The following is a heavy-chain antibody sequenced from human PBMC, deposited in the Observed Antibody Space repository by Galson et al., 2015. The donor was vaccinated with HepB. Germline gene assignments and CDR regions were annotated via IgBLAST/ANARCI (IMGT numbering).Heavy chain of an antibody. CDR1: VGSFSDYY. Sequence: SETLSLTCAVYVGSFSDYYWSWIRQPPGLGLEWVGEINHSGSTSHNHNPSLRSRVTISVDTSKNQISLRLKSVTAADTAVYYCARGYVTPTAAFRYFDLWGRGTRVAVAS. J-gene: IGHJ2*01. V-gene: IGHV4-34*01. CDR2: INHSGSTSH. D-gene: IGHD2-2*01. CDR3: ARGYVTPTAAFRYFDL.